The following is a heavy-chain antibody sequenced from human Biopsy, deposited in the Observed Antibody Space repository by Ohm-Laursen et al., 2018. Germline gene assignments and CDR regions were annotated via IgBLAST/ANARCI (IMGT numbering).Heavy chain of an antibody. V-gene: IGHV4-59*02. J-gene: IGHJ3*02. CDR3: AGRPWPNAFDI. D-gene: IGHD5-12*01. CDR1: GGSVNSYS. CDR2: IYYSGST. Sequence: SDTLSLTCTVSGGSVNSYSWSWIRQPPGKGLEWIGYIYYSGSTNYNPPLKSRVTISVDTSRNQFSLKLSSVTAADTAVYYCAGRPWPNAFDIWGQGTMVTVSS.